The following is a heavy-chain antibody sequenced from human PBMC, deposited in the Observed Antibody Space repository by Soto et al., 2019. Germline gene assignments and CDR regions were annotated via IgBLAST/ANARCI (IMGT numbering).Heavy chain of an antibody. J-gene: IGHJ5*02. V-gene: IGHV4-34*01. D-gene: IGHD3-10*01. CDR1: GGSFSGYD. CDR3: ARARVTMVRGVIRWFDP. CDR2: INHSGST. Sequence: PSETLCLTCGVYGGSFSGYDGSWIRQPPGKGLEWIGEINHSGSTNYNPSLKSRVTISVDTSKNQFSLKLSSVTAADTAVYYCARARVTMVRGVIRWFDPWGQGTLVTVSS.